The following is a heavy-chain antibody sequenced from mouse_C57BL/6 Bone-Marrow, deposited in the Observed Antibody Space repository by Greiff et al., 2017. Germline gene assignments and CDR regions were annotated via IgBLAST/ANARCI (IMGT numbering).Heavy chain of an antibody. CDR1: GYTFTDYE. CDR2: IDPETGGT. J-gene: IGHJ1*03. D-gene: IGHD1-1*01. V-gene: IGHV1-15*01. Sequence: QVQLKESGAELVRPGASVTLSCKASGYTFTDYEMHWVKQTPVHGLEWIGAIDPETGGTAYNQKFKGQAILPADKSSSTAYMELRSLTSEDSAVYYCTRYYYGPNWYFDVWGTGTTVTVAS. CDR3: TRYYYGPNWYFDV.